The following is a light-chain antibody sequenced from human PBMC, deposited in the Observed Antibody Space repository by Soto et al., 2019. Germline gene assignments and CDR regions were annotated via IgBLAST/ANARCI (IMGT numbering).Light chain of an antibody. CDR3: QQYNNWPPIT. V-gene: IGKV3-15*01. CDR2: GAS. Sequence: EIVLTQSPATLSVSPGERATLSCRASQSLSSSSLAWYQQKPGQAPRLLIYGASTRATGIPARFSGSGSGTEFTLTISSLQSEDFAVYYCQQYNNWPPITFGQGTRLEI. J-gene: IGKJ5*01. CDR1: QSLSSS.